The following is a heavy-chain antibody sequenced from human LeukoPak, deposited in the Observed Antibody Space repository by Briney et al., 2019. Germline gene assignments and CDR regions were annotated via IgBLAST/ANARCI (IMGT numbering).Heavy chain of an antibody. CDR3: ARHGGSWTFDY. D-gene: IGHD6-13*01. CDR2: INHSGST. J-gene: IGHJ4*02. V-gene: IGHV4-34*01. Sequence: SETLSLTCAVYGGSFSGYYWSWIRQPPGKGLGWIGEINHSGSTNYNPSLKSRVTISVDTSKNQFSLKLSSVTAADTAVYYCARHGGSWTFDYWGQGTLVTVSS. CDR1: GGSFSGYY.